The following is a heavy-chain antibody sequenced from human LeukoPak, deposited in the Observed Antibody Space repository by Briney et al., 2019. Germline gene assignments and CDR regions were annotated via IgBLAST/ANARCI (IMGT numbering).Heavy chain of an antibody. D-gene: IGHD6-19*01. V-gene: IGHV3-21*01. J-gene: IGHJ4*02. Sequence: GESLRLSCAASGFTFSSYTMNWVRQAPGKGLQWVSYISSGSRYIFYADSLKGRFTISRDNAKNSLYLQMTSLRAEDTAVYYCARDHGTVAGRWVTDSDYWGQGTLDTVSS. CDR3: ARDHGTVAGRWVTDSDY. CDR2: ISSGSRYI. CDR1: GFTFSSYT.